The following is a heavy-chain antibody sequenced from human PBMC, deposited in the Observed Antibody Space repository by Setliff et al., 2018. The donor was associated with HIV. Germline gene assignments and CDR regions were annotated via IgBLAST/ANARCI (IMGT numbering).Heavy chain of an antibody. CDR2: IRHTGST. CDR3: ARYRSGDTDISLDY. CDR1: GGSITNYY. Sequence: LSLTCSVSGGSITNYYWGWIRQSPGKGLEWIGFIRHTGSTSYNPSLKSRVIISTDTRNHFSLNLYSITAADTAVYYRARYRSGDTDISLDYWGQGALVTVTS. J-gene: IGHJ4*02. V-gene: IGHV4-59*01. D-gene: IGHD3-10*01.